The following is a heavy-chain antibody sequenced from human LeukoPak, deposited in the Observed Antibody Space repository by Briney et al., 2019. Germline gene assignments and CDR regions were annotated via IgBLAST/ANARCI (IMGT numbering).Heavy chain of an antibody. J-gene: IGHJ4*02. V-gene: IGHV4-59*01. CDR2: IYYSGST. CDR3: ARDRFGSSSWYT. D-gene: IGHD6-13*01. CDR1: GGSISSYY. Sequence: PSETLSLTCAVSGGSISSYYWSWIRQPPGKGLEWIGYIYYSGSTNYNPSLKSRVTISVDTSKNQFSLKLSSVTAADTAVYYCARDRFGSSSWYTWGQGTLVTVSS.